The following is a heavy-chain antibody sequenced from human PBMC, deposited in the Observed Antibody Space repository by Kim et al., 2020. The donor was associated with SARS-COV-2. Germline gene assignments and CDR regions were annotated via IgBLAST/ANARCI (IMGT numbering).Heavy chain of an antibody. CDR3: ARGFSGSYWYVDL. D-gene: IGHD1-26*01. J-gene: IGHJ2*01. Sequence: NVDSMKTRFTISRDNSKNTLYLQMNSLRAEDTAVYYCARGFSGSYWYVDLWGRGTLVTVSS. V-gene: IGHV3-30*01.